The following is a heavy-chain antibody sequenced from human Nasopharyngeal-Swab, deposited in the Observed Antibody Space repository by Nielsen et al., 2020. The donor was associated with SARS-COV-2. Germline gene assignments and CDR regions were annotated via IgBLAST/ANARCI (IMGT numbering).Heavy chain of an antibody. CDR3: ARDSSLVRGLMPPWDY. Sequence: WVRQAPGQGLEWMGWITTDHGDTYYSQRLQGRVTITTDISTATVYMELRSLRSDDTAIYYCARDSSLVRGLMPPWDYWGQGTLVTVSS. V-gene: IGHV1-18*01. D-gene: IGHD3-10*01. J-gene: IGHJ4*02. CDR2: ITTDHGDT.